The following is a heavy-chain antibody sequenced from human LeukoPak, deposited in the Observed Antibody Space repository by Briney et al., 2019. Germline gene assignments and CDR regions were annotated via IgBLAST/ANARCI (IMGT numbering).Heavy chain of an antibody. J-gene: IGHJ4*02. CDR1: GGSFSGYY. Sequence: MPSETLSLTCAVYGGSFSGYYWSWIRRPPGKGLEWIGEINHSGSTNYNPSLKSRVTISVDTSKNQFSLKLSSVTAADTAVYYCARVGGSYYPFDHWGQGTLVTVSS. V-gene: IGHV4-34*01. CDR2: INHSGST. D-gene: IGHD1-26*01. CDR3: ARVGGSYYPFDH.